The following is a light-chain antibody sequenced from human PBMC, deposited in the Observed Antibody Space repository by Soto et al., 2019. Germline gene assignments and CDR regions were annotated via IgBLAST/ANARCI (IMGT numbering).Light chain of an antibody. Sequence: MVMEHAGSSISEPTGERVDFFGRVSHSGSTKYAWHQQKPGQDPRLLIYGASTRATGIPARFSGSGSGTEFTLTITSLQSEDFAIYYCQQYYNWRTFGQGTKVAIK. CDR2: GAS. V-gene: IGKV3-15*01. J-gene: IGKJ1*01. CDR1: HSGSTK. CDR3: QQYYNWRT.